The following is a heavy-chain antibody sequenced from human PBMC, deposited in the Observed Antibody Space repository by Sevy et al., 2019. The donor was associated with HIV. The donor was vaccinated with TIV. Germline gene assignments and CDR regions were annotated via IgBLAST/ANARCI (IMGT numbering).Heavy chain of an antibody. D-gene: IGHD1-20*01. CDR2: ISGSGGST. CDR1: GFTFSSYA. CDR3: AKDWYNPSVGDENYYYYYMDV. J-gene: IGHJ6*03. V-gene: IGHV3-23*01. Sequence: GGSLRLSCAASGFTFSSYAMSWVRQAPGKGLEWVSAISGSGGSTYYADSVKGRFTISRDNSKNTLYLQMNSLRAEDTAVDYCAKDWYNPSVGDENYYYYYMDVWGKGTTVTVSS.